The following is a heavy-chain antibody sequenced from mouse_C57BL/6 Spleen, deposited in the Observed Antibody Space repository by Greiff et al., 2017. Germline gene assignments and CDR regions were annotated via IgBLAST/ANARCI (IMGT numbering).Heavy chain of an antibody. D-gene: IGHD2-4*01. V-gene: IGHV1-76*01. CDR3: ARSKAYDYDGHYFDY. CDR1: GYTFTDYY. Sequence: QVQLQQSGAELVRPGASVKLSCKASGYTFTDYYINWVKQRPGQGLEWIARIYPGSGNTYYNEKFKGKATLTAEKSSSTAYMQLSSLTSEDSAVYFCARSKAYDYDGHYFDYWGQGTTLTVSS. J-gene: IGHJ2*01. CDR2: IYPGSGNT.